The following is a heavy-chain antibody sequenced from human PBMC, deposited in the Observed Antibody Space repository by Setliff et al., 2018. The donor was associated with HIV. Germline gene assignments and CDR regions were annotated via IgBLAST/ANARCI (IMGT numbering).Heavy chain of an antibody. V-gene: IGHV4-38-2*02. Sequence: SETLSLTCNVSGYSTSSGFYWGWIRQPPGKGLEWIGNIFHSGNTDQNPSLKSRVTMSVETSENQFSLRLNSVTAADTAVYYCARRTIWGDAFDIWGRGTMVTVS. CDR3: ARRTIWGDAFDI. D-gene: IGHD3-16*01. CDR2: IFHSGNT. J-gene: IGHJ3*02. CDR1: GYSTSSGFY.